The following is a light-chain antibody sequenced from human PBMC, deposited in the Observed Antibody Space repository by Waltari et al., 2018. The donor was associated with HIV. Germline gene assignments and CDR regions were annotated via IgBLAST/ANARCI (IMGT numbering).Light chain of an antibody. CDR3: QVWDSGIVV. J-gene: IGLJ2*01. CDR1: NIGSQS. Sequence: SYVLPQPPSVSMAPGKTARITCGGYNIGSQSVHWYQQKPGQPPGLVIYDDSDRPSGIPERFAGSNSGNTATPTISRVEAGDEADYYCQVWDSGIVVFGGGTKVTVL. CDR2: DDS. V-gene: IGLV3-21*04.